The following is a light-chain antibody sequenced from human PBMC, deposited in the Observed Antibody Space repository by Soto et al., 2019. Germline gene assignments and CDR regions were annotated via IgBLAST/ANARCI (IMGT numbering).Light chain of an antibody. Sequence: DIQVTQSPSSLSSSVGDRVTITCRASQNIRTYLNWYQQRPGKPPKLLIHTASTLQSGVPSRFSGTGSGTDFTLTISSLQPEDFATYYCQKTYSNLNSFGQGTKLEIK. CDR1: QNIRTY. V-gene: IGKV1-39*01. J-gene: IGKJ2*03. CDR2: TAS. CDR3: QKTYSNLNS.